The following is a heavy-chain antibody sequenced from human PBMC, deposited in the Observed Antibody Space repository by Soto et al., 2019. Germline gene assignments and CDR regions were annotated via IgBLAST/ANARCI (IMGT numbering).Heavy chain of an antibody. V-gene: IGHV3-23*01. CDR1: VFTFSSYA. CDR3: AKDQLASYRGETRNYFVC. CDR2: ISGSGGST. D-gene: IGHD5-18*01. Sequence: PRGSLRLSCAASVFTFSSYAMSWVRQAPGKGLEWVSAISGSGGSTYYSDSGKGRFTISRDNSKNTLYLQMNSLRAEDTAVYYCAKDQLASYRGETRNYFVCWSQG. J-gene: IGHJ4*02.